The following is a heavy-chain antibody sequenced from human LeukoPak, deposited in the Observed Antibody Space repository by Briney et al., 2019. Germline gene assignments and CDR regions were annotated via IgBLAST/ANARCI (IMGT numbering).Heavy chain of an antibody. V-gene: IGHV4-39*07. CDR1: GGSISGSSYY. Sequence: SETLSLTCTVSGGSISGSSYYWSWIRQPPGKGLEWIGEINHSGSTNYNPSLKSRVTISVDTSKNQFSLKLSSVTAADTAVYYCARGHPPPLSWRYYYYGMDVWGQGTTVTVSS. D-gene: IGHD5-12*01. CDR2: INHSGST. J-gene: IGHJ6*02. CDR3: ARGHPPPLSWRYYYYGMDV.